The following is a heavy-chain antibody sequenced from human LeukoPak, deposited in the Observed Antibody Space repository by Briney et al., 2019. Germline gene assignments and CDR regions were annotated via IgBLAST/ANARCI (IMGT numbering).Heavy chain of an antibody. CDR3: ARSGSGWFDF. CDR2: IYSDGST. CDR1: GFTVSSNF. V-gene: IGHV3-66*01. Sequence: GGSLRPSCAASGFTVSSNFMSWVRQTPEKGLEWVSVIYSDGSTYYADSVKGRFTISRDNSKNTLYLQMNSLRAEDSAVYYCARSGSGWFDFWGQGTLVTVSS. D-gene: IGHD6-19*01. J-gene: IGHJ4*02.